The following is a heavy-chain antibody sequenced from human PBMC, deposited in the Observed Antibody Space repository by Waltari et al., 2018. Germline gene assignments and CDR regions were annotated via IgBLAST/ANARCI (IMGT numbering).Heavy chain of an antibody. CDR3: ARGYCGGDCSSSARYVDI. CDR2: VTNSGAT. J-gene: IGHJ2*01. D-gene: IGHD2-21*02. Sequence: EEQLVESGGGLIQPGGSLRLSCAASGFTFSSYGMSWVRQAPGNGREWVSYVTNSGATHYADSLRGRSIVSRDNAKSSLYLQMNSLRAEDTALYYCARGYCGGDCSSSARYVDIWGRGTLVSVSS. V-gene: IGHV3-48*04. CDR1: GFTFSSYG.